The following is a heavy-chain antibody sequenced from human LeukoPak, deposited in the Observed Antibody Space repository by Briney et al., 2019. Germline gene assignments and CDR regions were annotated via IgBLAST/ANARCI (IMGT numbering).Heavy chain of an antibody. J-gene: IGHJ5*02. Sequence: SETLSLTCTVSGGSISSSSYYWGWIRQPPGKGLEWIGSIYYSGSTYYNPSLKSRVTISVDTSKNQFSLKLRSVTAADTAVYYCARKLFGELSDDWFDPWGQGTLVTVSS. CDR2: IYYSGST. D-gene: IGHD3-10*02. V-gene: IGHV4-39*01. CDR3: ARKLFGELSDDWFDP. CDR1: GGSISSSSYY.